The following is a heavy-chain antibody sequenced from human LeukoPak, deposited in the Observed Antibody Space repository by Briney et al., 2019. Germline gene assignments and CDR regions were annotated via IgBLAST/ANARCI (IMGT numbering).Heavy chain of an antibody. Sequence: SVKVSCKASGGTFSSYAISWVRQAPGQGLEWMGGIIPIFGTANYAQKFQGRVTITADESTSTAYMELSSLRSEDTAVYYCARAGGDLGRIPTYYFDYWGQGTLVTVSS. CDR1: GGTFSSYA. D-gene: IGHD2-21*01. J-gene: IGHJ4*02. V-gene: IGHV1-69*13. CDR2: IIPIFGTA. CDR3: ARAGGDLGRIPTYYFDY.